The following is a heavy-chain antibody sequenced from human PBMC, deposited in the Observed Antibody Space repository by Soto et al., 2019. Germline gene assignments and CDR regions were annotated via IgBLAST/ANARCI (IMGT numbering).Heavy chain of an antibody. Sequence: GGSLRLSCAASGFTFSSYAMSWVRQAPGKGLEWVSAISGSGGSTYYADSVKGRFTISRDNSKNTLYLQMNSLRAEDTAVYYCAKARFRDSSMFLLDYWGQGTLDTVSS. CDR3: AKARFRDSSMFLLDY. J-gene: IGHJ4*02. D-gene: IGHD6-19*01. CDR1: GFTFSSYA. CDR2: ISGSGGST. V-gene: IGHV3-23*01.